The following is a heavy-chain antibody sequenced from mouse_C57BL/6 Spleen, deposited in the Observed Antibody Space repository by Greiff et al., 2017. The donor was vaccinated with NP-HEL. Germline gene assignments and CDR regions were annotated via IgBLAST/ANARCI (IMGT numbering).Heavy chain of an antibody. V-gene: IGHV5-17*01. CDR3: ARGLGSFDY. D-gene: IGHD4-1*01. CDR1: GFTFSDYG. CDR2: ISSGSSTI. Sequence: EVQLVESGGGLVKPGGSLKLSCAASGFTFSDYGMHWVRQAPEKGLEWVAYISSGSSTIYYADTVKGRFTISRDNAKNTLFLQMTSLRSEDTAMYYCARGLGSFDYWGQGTTLTVSS. J-gene: IGHJ2*01.